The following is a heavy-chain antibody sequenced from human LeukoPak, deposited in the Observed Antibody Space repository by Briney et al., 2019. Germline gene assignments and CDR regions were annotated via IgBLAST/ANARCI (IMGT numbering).Heavy chain of an antibody. CDR1: GFTFSSYG. V-gene: IGHV3-30*18. Sequence: GGSLRPSCAASGFTFSSYGMHWVRQAPGKGLEWVAVISYDGSNKYYADSVKGRFTISRDNSKNTLYLQMNSLRAEDTAVYYCAKGDSSGWTAFDYWGQGTLVTVSS. D-gene: IGHD6-19*01. CDR3: AKGDSSGWTAFDY. CDR2: ISYDGSNK. J-gene: IGHJ4*02.